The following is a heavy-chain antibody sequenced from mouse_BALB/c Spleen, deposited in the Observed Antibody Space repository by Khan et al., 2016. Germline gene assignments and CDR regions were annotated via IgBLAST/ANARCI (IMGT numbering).Heavy chain of an antibody. D-gene: IGHD2-14*01. CDR3: AKDRYDGFDY. CDR1: GFTFTDYY. Sequence: EVQLVEPGGGLVQPGGSLRLSCATSGFTFTDYYMSWVRQPPGKALEWLGFIRNKANGYKTEYSASVKGRFTISRDNSQSILYLQMNTLRAEDISTYYCAKDRYDGFDYWGQGTTLTVSS. CDR2: IRNKANGYKT. V-gene: IGHV7-3*02. J-gene: IGHJ2*01.